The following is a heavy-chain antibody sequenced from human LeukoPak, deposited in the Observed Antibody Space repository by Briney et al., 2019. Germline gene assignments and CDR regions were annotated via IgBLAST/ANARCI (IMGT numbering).Heavy chain of an antibody. J-gene: IGHJ4*02. CDR2: IYPGDSDT. Sequence: GESLKISCKGSGYSFTSYWIGWVRQMPGKGLEWMGIIYPGDSDTRYSPSFQGQVTISADKSISTAYLQWSSLKASDTAMYYGARHQSSAYCSGGSCYPDYWGQGTLVTVSS. D-gene: IGHD2-15*01. CDR1: GYSFTSYW. V-gene: IGHV5-51*01. CDR3: ARHQSSAYCSGGSCYPDY.